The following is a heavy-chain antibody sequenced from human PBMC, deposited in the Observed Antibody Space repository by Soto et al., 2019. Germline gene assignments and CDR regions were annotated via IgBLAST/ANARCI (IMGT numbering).Heavy chain of an antibody. Sequence: SVKVSCKASGDTFSTYTITWMRQAPGQGLEWMGGIIPRSATSKYAQKFQGRVTMTTDTSTSTAYMELRSLRSDDTAVYYCTRDAVNWNDGIDDYFYGMDVWGQGTTVTVS. J-gene: IGHJ6*02. CDR1: GDTFSTYT. D-gene: IGHD1-1*01. V-gene: IGHV1-69*05. CDR2: IIPRSATS. CDR3: TRDAVNWNDGIDDYFYGMDV.